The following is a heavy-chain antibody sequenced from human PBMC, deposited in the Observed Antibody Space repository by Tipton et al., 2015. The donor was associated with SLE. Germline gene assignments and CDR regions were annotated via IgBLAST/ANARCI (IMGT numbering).Heavy chain of an antibody. V-gene: IGHV4-34*01. Sequence: TLSLTCAVYGGSFSGYYWSWIRQPPGKGLEWIGEINHSGSTNYNPSLKSRVTISVDTSKNQFSLKLSSVTAADTAVYYCARRGAAARAFDIWGQGTKVTVSS. CDR1: GGSFSGYY. CDR3: ARRGAAARAFDI. CDR2: INHSGST. J-gene: IGHJ3*02. D-gene: IGHD6-13*01.